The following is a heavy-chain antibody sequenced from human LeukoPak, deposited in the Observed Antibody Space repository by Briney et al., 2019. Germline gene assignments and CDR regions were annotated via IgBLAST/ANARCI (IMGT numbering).Heavy chain of an antibody. CDR2: IYTSGST. V-gene: IGHV4-4*07. Sequence: SETLSLTCTVSGGSISSYYWSWIRQPAGKGLEWIGCIYTSGSTNYNPSLKSRVTMSVDTSKNQFSLKLSSVTAADTAVYYCARGPVRVVVAATLSGRFDPWGQGTLVTVSS. CDR1: GGSISSYY. D-gene: IGHD2-15*01. J-gene: IGHJ5*02. CDR3: ARGPVRVVVAATLSGRFDP.